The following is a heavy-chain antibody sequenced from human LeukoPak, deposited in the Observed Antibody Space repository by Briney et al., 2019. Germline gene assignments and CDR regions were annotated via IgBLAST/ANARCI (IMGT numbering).Heavy chain of an antibody. D-gene: IGHD6-13*01. J-gene: IGHJ4*02. V-gene: IGHV3-33*01. CDR1: GFTFRSHG. Sequence: PGTSLRLSCAASGFTFRSHGMHWVRQAPGKGLDWVAVIWADGSITHHAESVKGRFTISRDNSRNMLYLQMNSLRVEDTAVYYCASLSNPHTSSWDLDYWGRGTLVTVSS. CDR2: IWADGSIT. CDR3: ASLSNPHTSSWDLDY.